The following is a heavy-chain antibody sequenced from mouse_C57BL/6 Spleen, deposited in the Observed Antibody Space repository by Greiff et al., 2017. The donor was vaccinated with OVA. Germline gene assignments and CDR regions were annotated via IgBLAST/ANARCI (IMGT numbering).Heavy chain of an antibody. CDR2: FYPGSGSI. CDR3: ARHEDAVYYYGSSQAWFAY. CDR1: GYTFTEYT. D-gene: IGHD1-1*01. Sequence: VQLQESGAELVKPGASVKLSCKASGYTFTEYTIHWVKQRSGQGLEWIGWFYPGSGSIKYNEKFKDKATLTADKSSSTVYMELSRLTSEDSAVYFCARHEDAVYYYGSSQAWFAYWGQGTLVTVSA. V-gene: IGHV1-62-2*01. J-gene: IGHJ3*01.